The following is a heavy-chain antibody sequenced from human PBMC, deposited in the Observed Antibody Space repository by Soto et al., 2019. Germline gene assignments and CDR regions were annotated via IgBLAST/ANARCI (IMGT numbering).Heavy chain of an antibody. D-gene: IGHD3-16*02. Sequence: QVQLVQSETEVKKPGSAVRVSCKASGGTFNTYAMNWVRQAPGQGLEWMGGILPMFDRPRYAQKFQGRVTITVDAPTTTAYMELSSLRSDDTAVYYCTRSIGSGGVIGGFDYWGQGTLVTVSS. CDR1: GGTFNTYA. V-gene: IGHV1-69*01. CDR2: ILPMFDRP. J-gene: IGHJ4*02. CDR3: TRSIGSGGVIGGFDY.